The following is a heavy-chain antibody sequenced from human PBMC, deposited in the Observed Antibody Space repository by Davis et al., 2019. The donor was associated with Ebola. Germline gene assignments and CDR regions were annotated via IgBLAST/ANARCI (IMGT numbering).Heavy chain of an antibody. D-gene: IGHD2-15*01. CDR1: GYTFTSYG. CDR2: ISAYNGNT. Sequence: ASVKVSCKASGYTFTSYGISWVRQAPGQGLEWMGWISAYNGNTNYAQKLQGRVTMTTDTSTSTAYMELRSLRSDDTAVYYCARDGPCSGGSCYRPYYYGMDVWGQGTTVTVSS. V-gene: IGHV1-18*01. CDR3: ARDGPCSGGSCYRPYYYGMDV. J-gene: IGHJ6*02.